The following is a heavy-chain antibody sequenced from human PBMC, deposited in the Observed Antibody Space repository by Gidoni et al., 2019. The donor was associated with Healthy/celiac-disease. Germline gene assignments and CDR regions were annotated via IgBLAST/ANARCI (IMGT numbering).Heavy chain of an antibody. D-gene: IGHD3-3*01. CDR1: GGSFSGYY. CDR2: INQRGST. CDR3: ARVLTYYDFWSGYSPASNWFDP. J-gene: IGHJ5*02. Sequence: QVQLQQWGAGLLKPSETLSLTCAVDGGSFSGYYWSWIRQPPGKGLEWIGEINQRGSTNYNPSLKSRVTISVDTSKNQFSLKLSSVTAADTAVYYCARVLTYYDFWSGYSPASNWFDPWGQGTLVTVSS. V-gene: IGHV4-34*01.